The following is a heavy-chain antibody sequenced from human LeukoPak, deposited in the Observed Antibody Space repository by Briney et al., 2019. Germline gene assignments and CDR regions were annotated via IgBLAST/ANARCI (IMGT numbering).Heavy chain of an antibody. CDR3: ARVAYCGGDCYSLDYYYMDV. J-gene: IGHJ6*03. D-gene: IGHD2-21*02. CDR1: GYTLRKYW. CDR2: INGEGARE. Sequence: AGGSLRLSCAASGYTLRKYWMRWGRQTPGKGVRWVSRINGEGARETYEGSVKGGFNICRENEKKTLDVQKNSLRAGDTAVYYCARVAYCGGDCYSLDYYYMDVWGKGTTVTVSS. V-gene: IGHV3-74*01.